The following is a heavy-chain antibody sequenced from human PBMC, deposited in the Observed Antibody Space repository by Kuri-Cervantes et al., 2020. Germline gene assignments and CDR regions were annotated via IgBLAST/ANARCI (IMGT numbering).Heavy chain of an antibody. CDR3: ARDAVAGTGGPNAFDV. Sequence: ASVKVSCKASGYTFDNYGISWVRQAPGQGLEWMGRISAYNGNTNYAQKFQGRVTMTTDTSTSTAYMELGSLRSDDTAVYYCARDAVAGTGGPNAFDVWGQGTMVTVSS. J-gene: IGHJ3*01. D-gene: IGHD6-19*01. CDR1: GYTFDNYG. V-gene: IGHV1-18*01. CDR2: ISAYNGNT.